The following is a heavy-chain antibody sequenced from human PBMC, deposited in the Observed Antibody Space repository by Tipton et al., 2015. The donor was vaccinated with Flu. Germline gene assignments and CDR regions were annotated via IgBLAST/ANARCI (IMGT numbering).Heavy chain of an antibody. Sequence: SLRLSCAASGFTFSSYAMSWVRQAPGKGLEWVSAISGSGGSTYYADSVKGRFTISRDNSKNTLYLQMNSLRAEDTAVYYCATDYYDSSGYYYVVDAFDIWGQGTMVTVSS. V-gene: IGHV3-23*01. CDR2: ISGSGGST. CDR3: ATDYYDSSGYYYVVDAFDI. D-gene: IGHD3-22*01. J-gene: IGHJ3*02. CDR1: GFTFSSYA.